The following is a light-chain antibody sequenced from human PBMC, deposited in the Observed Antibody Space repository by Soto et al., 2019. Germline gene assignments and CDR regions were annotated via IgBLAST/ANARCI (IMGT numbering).Light chain of an antibody. CDR1: GSNIGNNY. V-gene: IGLV1-51*01. J-gene: IGLJ2*01. CDR2: DNN. Sequence: QSVLTQPPSVSVAPGQKVTISCSGSGSNIGNNYVSWHQLLPGTAPKLLIYDNNERPSGIPDRFSASKSGTSATLVITGLQTGDEADYYCGTWDSSLSAVVFGGGTQLTVL. CDR3: GTWDSSLSAVV.